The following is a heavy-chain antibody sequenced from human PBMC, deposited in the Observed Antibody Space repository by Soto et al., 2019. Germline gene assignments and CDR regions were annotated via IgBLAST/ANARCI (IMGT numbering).Heavy chain of an antibody. CDR1: GYTFTSYG. J-gene: IGHJ4*02. CDR3: ARTPGTLDFWSGYAEY. CDR2: ISAYNGNT. Sequence: ASVKVSCKASGYTFTSYGISWVRQAPGQGLEWMGWISAYNGNTNYAQKLQGRVTMATDTSTSTAYMELRSLRSDDTAVYYCARTPGTLDFWSGYAEYWGQGTLVTVS. D-gene: IGHD3-3*01. V-gene: IGHV1-18*01.